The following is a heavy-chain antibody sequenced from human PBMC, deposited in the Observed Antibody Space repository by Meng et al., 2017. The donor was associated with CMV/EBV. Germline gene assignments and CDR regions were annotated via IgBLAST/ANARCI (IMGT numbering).Heavy chain of an antibody. Sequence: GGSLRLSCAASGFTFRTYNMNWVRQAPGRGLEWVSSITSNSDYVRYAGSVKGRFTISRDNVKNTLYLQMNSLRAEDTAVYYCARGLSVVVVAATEGSYGMDVWGQGTTVTVSS. CDR1: GFTFRTYN. CDR2: ITSNSDYV. J-gene: IGHJ6*02. CDR3: ARGLSVVVVAATEGSYGMDV. V-gene: IGHV3-21*01. D-gene: IGHD2-15*01.